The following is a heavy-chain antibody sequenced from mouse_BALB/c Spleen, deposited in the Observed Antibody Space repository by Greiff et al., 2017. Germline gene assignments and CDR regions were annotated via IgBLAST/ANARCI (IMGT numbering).Heavy chain of an antibody. Sequence: EVQLQQSGAELVKPGASVKLSCTASGFNIKDTYMHWVKQRPEQGLEWIGRIDPANGNTKYDPKFQGKATITADTSSNTAYLQLSSLTSEDTAVYYGARGILYYYAMAYWGQGTSDTVSS. CDR1: GFNIKDTY. CDR2: IDPANGNT. V-gene: IGHV14-3*02. J-gene: IGHJ4*01. D-gene: IGHD5-2*01. CDR3: ARGILYYYAMAY.